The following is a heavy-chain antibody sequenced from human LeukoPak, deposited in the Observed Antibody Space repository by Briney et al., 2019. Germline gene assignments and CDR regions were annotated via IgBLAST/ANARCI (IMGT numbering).Heavy chain of an antibody. J-gene: IGHJ4*02. CDR3: AKDLPFGYSYGSGGFDY. CDR2: IRYDGSNK. D-gene: IGHD5-18*01. CDR1: GFTFSSYG. V-gene: IGHV3-30*02. Sequence: PGGSLRLSCAASGFTFSSYGMHWVRQAPGKGLEWVAFIRYDGSNKYYADSVKGRFTISRDNSKNTLYLQMNSLRAEDTAVYYCAKDLPFGYSYGSGGFDYWGQGTLVTVSS.